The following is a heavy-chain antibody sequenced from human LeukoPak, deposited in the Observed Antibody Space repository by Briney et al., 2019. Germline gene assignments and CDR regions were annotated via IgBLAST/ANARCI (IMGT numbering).Heavy chain of an antibody. CDR1: GYSFSSYG. CDR2: ISAYNGNT. J-gene: IGHJ5*02. Sequence: ASVKVSCKASGYSFSSYGISWVRQAPGQGLEWMGWISAYNGNTKYAQMLQGRVTMTTDTSTSTAYMEVRSLRSDDTAMYYCARDVGDIVIIPAAISVPWGQGTLVTVFS. CDR3: ARDVGDIVIIPAAISVP. V-gene: IGHV1-18*01. D-gene: IGHD2-2*01.